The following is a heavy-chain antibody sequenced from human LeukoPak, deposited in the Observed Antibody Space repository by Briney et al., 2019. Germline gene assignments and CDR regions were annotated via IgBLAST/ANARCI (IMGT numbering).Heavy chain of an antibody. Sequence: GGSLRLSCAASGFTFSSYAMSWVRQAPGKGLEWVSVLSGSGDSTYYADSVKGRFTISRANSKNTLYLQMNSLRAEDTAVYYCAKGRRSGSYDFYFDYWGQGTLVTVSS. CDR3: AKGRRSGSYDFYFDY. D-gene: IGHD1-26*01. V-gene: IGHV3-23*01. J-gene: IGHJ4*02. CDR2: LSGSGDST. CDR1: GFTFSSYA.